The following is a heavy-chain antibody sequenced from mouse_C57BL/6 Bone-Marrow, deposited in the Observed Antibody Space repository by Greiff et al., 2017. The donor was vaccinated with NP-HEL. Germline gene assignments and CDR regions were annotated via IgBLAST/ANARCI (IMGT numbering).Heavy chain of an antibody. D-gene: IGHD2-1*01. Sequence: EVQLVESGGGLVKPGGSLKLSCAASGFTFSDYGMHWVRQAPEKGLEWVAYISSGSSTIYYADTVKGRFTISRDNAKNTLFLQMTSLRSEDTAMYYCARQIYPGAMDYWGQGTSVTVSS. CDR3: ARQIYPGAMDY. CDR2: ISSGSSTI. V-gene: IGHV5-17*01. J-gene: IGHJ4*01. CDR1: GFTFSDYG.